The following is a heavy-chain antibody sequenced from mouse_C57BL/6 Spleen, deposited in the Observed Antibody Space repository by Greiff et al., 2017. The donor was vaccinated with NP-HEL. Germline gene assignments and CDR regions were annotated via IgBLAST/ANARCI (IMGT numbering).Heavy chain of an antibody. CDR3: ARMKDYRYFDV. D-gene: IGHD2-4*01. V-gene: IGHV1-80*01. J-gene: IGHJ1*03. Sequence: VKLMESGAELVKPGASVKISCKASGYAFSSYWMNWVKQRPGKGLEWIGQIYPGDGDTNYNGKFKGKATLTADKSSSTAYMQLSSLTSEDSAVYFCARMKDYRYFDVWGTGTTVTVSS. CDR2: IYPGDGDT. CDR1: GYAFSSYW.